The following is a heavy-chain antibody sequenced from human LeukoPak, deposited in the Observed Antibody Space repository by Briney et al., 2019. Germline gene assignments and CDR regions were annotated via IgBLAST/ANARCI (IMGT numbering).Heavy chain of an antibody. D-gene: IGHD3-3*01. CDR2: INHSGST. J-gene: IGHJ4*02. Sequence: SETLSLTCAVYGGSFSGYYWSWIRQPPGKGLEWIGEINHSGSTNYNPSLKSRVTISVDTSKNQFSLKLSSVTAADTAVYYCARADHDFWSGYYTNWGQGTLVTVSS. CDR1: GGSFSGYY. CDR3: ARADHDFWSGYYTN. V-gene: IGHV4-34*01.